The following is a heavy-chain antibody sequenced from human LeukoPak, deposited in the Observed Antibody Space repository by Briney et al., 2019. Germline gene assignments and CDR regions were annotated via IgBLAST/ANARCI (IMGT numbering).Heavy chain of an antibody. D-gene: IGHD3-3*01. Sequence: PSETLSLTCTVSGVSISSYYWSWIRQPAGKGLEWIGRIYTSGSTNYNPSLKSRVTMSVDTSKNQFSLKLSSVTAADTAVYYCARGIPDYDFWSGYRRDYYMDVWGKGTTVTVSS. CDR1: GVSISSYY. CDR3: ARGIPDYDFWSGYRRDYYMDV. J-gene: IGHJ6*03. CDR2: IYTSGST. V-gene: IGHV4-4*07.